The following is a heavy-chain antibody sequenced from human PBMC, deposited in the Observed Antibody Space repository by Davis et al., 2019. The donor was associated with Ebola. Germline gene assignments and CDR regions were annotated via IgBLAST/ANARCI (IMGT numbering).Heavy chain of an antibody. J-gene: IGHJ6*04. CDR1: VITFSSYA. Sequence: GESLKISCTDSVITFSSYAMTWVRQAPGKGLEWVSSISSSSSYIYYADSVKGRFIISRDNYENTLYLQMNSLRVEDTAVYFCARDPSGGSGWSVGYYGMDVWGKGTTVTVSS. V-gene: IGHV3-21*03. D-gene: IGHD6-19*01. CDR2: ISSSSSYI. CDR3: ARDPSGGSGWSVGYYGMDV.